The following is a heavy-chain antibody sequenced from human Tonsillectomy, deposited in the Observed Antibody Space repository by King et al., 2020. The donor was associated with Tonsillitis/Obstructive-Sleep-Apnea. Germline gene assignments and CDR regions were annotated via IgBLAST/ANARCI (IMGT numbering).Heavy chain of an antibody. CDR2: INHSGST. CDR1: GGSFSGYY. J-gene: IGHJ3*02. V-gene: IGHV4-34*01. Sequence: VQLQQWGAGLLKPSETLSLTCAVYGGSFSGYYWSWIRQPPGKGLEWIGEINHSGSTNYNPSLKSRVTISVDTSKNQFSLKLTSVTAADTAVYYCAIENTAMATDDFDIWGQGTLVTVSS. D-gene: IGHD5-18*01. CDR3: AIENTAMATDDFDI.